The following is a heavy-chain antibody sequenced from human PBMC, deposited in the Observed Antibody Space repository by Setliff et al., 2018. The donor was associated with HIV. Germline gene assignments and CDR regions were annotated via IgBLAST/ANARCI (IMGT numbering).Heavy chain of an antibody. CDR3: AREGKTALVTKYFDY. D-gene: IGHD5-18*01. CDR1: GVSITSATYY. CDR2: IDYSGSA. J-gene: IGHJ4*02. V-gene: IGHV4-31*11. Sequence: SETLSLTCAVSGVSITSATYYWSWIRHSPGKGLELIGYIDYSGSAFYNPSLKSRRTISRDTSKNQFSLMMKSVTASDTAVYYCAREGKTALVTKYFDYWGQGTLVTVSS.